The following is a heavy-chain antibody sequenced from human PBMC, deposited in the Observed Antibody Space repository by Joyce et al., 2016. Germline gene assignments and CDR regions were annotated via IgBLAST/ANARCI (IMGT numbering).Heavy chain of an antibody. Sequence: VQLVQSGAEVKKPGASVKVSCKASGYSFTDHYVHWVRQAPGQGLQWMGRINPDSGGTSYAQKFQGRVTLTRDASIATAYMELSSLRSDDTAVYFCARGPMPPYAFDIWGQGTIVTVSS. CDR1: GYSFTDHY. CDR2: INPDSGGT. J-gene: IGHJ3*02. CDR3: ARGPMPPYAFDI. V-gene: IGHV1-2*06. D-gene: IGHD2-2*01.